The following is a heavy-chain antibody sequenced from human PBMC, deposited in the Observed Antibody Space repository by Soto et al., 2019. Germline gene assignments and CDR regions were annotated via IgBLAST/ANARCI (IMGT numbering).Heavy chain of an antibody. V-gene: IGHV3-15*01. D-gene: IGHD6-13*01. CDR3: TTCIAAARPDPFDI. Sequence: GGSVRLSCAASGFTLSSAWMSWGRQASRKRLGWGGRIKSKPDGGTPDYAAQVKGRFTISRDDSKKTLYLQMNSLKTEDTAVYYCTTCIAAARPDPFDIWSQGTTVTVSS. CDR1: GFTLSSAW. J-gene: IGHJ3*02. CDR2: IKSKPDGGTP.